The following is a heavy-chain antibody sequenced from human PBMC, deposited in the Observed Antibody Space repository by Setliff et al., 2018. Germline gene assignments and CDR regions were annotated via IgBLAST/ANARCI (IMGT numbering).Heavy chain of an antibody. V-gene: IGHV1-69*13. D-gene: IGHD3-3*01. Sequence: SVKVSCKASGGTFSSYAISWVRQAPGQGLEWMGRIIPIFGTANYAQKFQGRVTITADESTSTAYMELSSLRAEDTAVYYCARGGKILEWLYAHGYWGQGTLVTVSS. J-gene: IGHJ4*02. CDR2: IIPIFGTA. CDR1: GGTFSSYA. CDR3: ARGGKILEWLYAHGY.